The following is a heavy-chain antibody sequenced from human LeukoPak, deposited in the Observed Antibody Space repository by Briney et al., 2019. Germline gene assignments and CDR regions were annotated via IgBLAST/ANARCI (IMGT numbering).Heavy chain of an antibody. J-gene: IGHJ3*01. CDR1: GGSLISTTYY. V-gene: IGHV4-39*07. CDR3: ARAPRTGAWDMITFGGVIVHGDAFDF. CDR2: IYYSGST. D-gene: IGHD3-16*02. Sequence: PSETLSLTCAVSGGSLISTTYYWGWIRQPPGKGLEWIGSIYYSGSTYYNPSLKSRGTVSVDMSKNQFSLQLSSVTAADTAVYYCARAPRTGAWDMITFGGVIVHGDAFDFWGQGTMVTVSS.